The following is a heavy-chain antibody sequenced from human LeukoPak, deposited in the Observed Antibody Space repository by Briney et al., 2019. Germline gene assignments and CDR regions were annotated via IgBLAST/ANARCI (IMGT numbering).Heavy chain of an antibody. J-gene: IGHJ3*02. CDR1: GGSISSYY. CDR3: AREEEYYDFWSGLDAFDI. CDR2: IYYSGST. Sequence: SETLSLTCTVSGGSISSYYWSWIRQPPGKGLEWIGYIYYSGSTNYNPSLKSRVTISVDTSKNQFSLKLSSVTAADTAVYYWAREEEYYDFWSGLDAFDIWGQGTMVTVSS. V-gene: IGHV4-59*12. D-gene: IGHD3-3*01.